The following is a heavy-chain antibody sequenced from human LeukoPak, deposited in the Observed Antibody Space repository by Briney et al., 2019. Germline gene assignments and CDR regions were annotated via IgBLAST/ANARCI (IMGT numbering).Heavy chain of an antibody. CDR3: AKEEAWIQPEYGMDV. V-gene: IGHV3-23*01. J-gene: IGHJ6*02. CDR2: ISGSGGST. Sequence: GGSLRLSCAAAGFTFSSYAMSWVRQAPGKGLQWVSAISGSGGSTYYADSVKGRFTISRDNSKNTLYLQMNSLRAEDTAVYYCAKEEAWIQPEYGMDVWGQGTTVTVPS. D-gene: IGHD5-18*01. CDR1: GFTFSSYA.